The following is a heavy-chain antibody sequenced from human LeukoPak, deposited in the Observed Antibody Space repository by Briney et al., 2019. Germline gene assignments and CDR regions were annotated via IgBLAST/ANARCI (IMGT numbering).Heavy chain of an antibody. CDR3: ARDFFHSSDSRPFDY. J-gene: IGHJ4*02. D-gene: IGHD3-22*01. Sequence: GSLRLXCAASXFTFGAYTINWVRQARGKGLEWVSCIFSRSESILYADSVKGRFTTSRDNAKNSLYLQMDSLRVEDTAVYYCARDFFHSSDSRPFDYWGQGTLVTVSS. V-gene: IGHV3-21*01. CDR1: XFTFGAYT. CDR2: IFSRSESI.